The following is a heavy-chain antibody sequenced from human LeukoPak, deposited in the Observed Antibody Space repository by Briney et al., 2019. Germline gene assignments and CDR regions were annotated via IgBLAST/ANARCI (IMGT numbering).Heavy chain of an antibody. CDR1: GYSISSGYY. CDR2: IYHSGST. CDR3: ARVDAFDI. V-gene: IGHV4-38-2*02. J-gene: IGHJ3*02. Sequence: SETLSLTCTVSGYSISSGYYWGWIRPPPGKGLEWIGSIYHSGSTYYNPSLKSRVTISVDTSKNQFSLKLSSVTAADTAVYYCARVDAFDIWGQGTMVTVPS.